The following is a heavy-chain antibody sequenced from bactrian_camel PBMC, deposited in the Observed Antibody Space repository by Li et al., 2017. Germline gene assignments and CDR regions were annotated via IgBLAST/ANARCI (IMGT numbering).Heavy chain of an antibody. CDR2: IETWRGNG. CDR3: AADETGGTWDSLMYSY. CDR1: GYTFSTYY. J-gene: IGHJ4*01. V-gene: IGHV3S40*01. D-gene: IGHD5*01. Sequence: VQLVESGGGSVQAGGSLTLSCVASGYTFSTYYMGWFRQAPGKEREGVAGIETWRGNGYYADSVKGRFTISRDNVKNTVYLQMNSLKPEDTAMYYCAADETGGTWDSLMYSYWGQGTQVTVS.